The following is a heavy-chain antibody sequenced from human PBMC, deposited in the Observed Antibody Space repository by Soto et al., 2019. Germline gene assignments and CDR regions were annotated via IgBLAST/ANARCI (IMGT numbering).Heavy chain of an antibody. Sequence: QITLKESGPTLVKPTQTLTLTCTFSGFSLSTSGVGVGWIRQPPGKALEWLALIYWDDDKRYSPSLKSRLTITKDTSKSQVVLTMTNTDPVDTATYYCAHRPSYCSGGSCYSGFDYWGQGTLVTVSS. CDR3: AHRPSYCSGGSCYSGFDY. CDR1: GFSLSTSGVG. V-gene: IGHV2-5*02. D-gene: IGHD2-15*01. CDR2: IYWDDDK. J-gene: IGHJ4*02.